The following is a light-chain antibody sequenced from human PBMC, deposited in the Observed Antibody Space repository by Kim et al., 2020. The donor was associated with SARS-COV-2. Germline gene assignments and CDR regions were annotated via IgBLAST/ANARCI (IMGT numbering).Light chain of an antibody. CDR1: RNVDDW. Sequence: YASVGDKITDTCRASRNVDDWVAWYQQQPGTAPRLPIKKASTLKSEVPSTFSGSGTGTEFTLTTSSLQPNDFATYYCQQYRSYPWTFGQATKLEI. V-gene: IGKV1-5*03. J-gene: IGKJ2*02. CDR3: QQYRSYPWT. CDR2: KAS.